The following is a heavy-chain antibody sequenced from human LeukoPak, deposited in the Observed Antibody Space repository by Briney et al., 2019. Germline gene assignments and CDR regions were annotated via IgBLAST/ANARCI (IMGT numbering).Heavy chain of an antibody. CDR2: ISSNGGST. CDR3: AREMWAGENYYYYYMDV. J-gene: IGHJ6*03. V-gene: IGHV3-64*01. Sequence: PGGSLRLSCAASGFTFSSYAMHWVRQAPGRGLEYVSAISSNGGSTYYANSVKGRFTISRDNSKNTLYLQMGSLRAEDMAVYYCAREMWAGENYYYYYMDVWGKGTTVTISS. D-gene: IGHD6-19*01. CDR1: GFTFSSYA.